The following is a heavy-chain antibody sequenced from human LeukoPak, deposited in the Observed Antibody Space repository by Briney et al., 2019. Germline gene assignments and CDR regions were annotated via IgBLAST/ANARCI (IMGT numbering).Heavy chain of an antibody. CDR2: INHSEST. J-gene: IGHJ6*03. D-gene: IGHD3-3*01. Sequence: SETLSLTCAVYGGSFSGYYWSWIRQPPGKGLEWIGEINHSESTNYNPSLKSRVTISVDTSKIQFSLKLSSVTAADTAVYYCARAPNYDFWSGYYGSPYYYYYMDVWGKGTTVTVSS. CDR3: ARAPNYDFWSGYYGSPYYYYYMDV. V-gene: IGHV4-34*01. CDR1: GGSFSGYY.